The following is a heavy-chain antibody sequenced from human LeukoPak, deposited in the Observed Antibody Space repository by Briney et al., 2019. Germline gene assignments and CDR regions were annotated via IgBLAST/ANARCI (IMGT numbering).Heavy chain of an antibody. CDR1: GFTFSSYT. D-gene: IGHD1-20*01. V-gene: IGHV3-30*04. CDR2: ISYDGSYK. J-gene: IGHJ4*02. Sequence: GGSLRLSCAASGFTFSSYTMYWVRQAPGKGLEWVAAISYDGSYKYYADTVKGRFTISRDNSKNTLFLQMNSLSDDNTAVYSCARITSFYYFDYWGQGTLVTVSS. CDR3: ARITSFYYFDY.